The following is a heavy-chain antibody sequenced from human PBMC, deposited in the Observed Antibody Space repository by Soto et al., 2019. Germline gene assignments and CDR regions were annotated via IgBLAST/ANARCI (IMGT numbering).Heavy chain of an antibody. CDR3: ARGDDYDSSGYLFDY. J-gene: IGHJ4*02. D-gene: IGHD3-22*01. V-gene: IGHV3-30-3*01. CDR2: ISYDGSNK. CDR1: GFTCSSYA. Sequence: QVQLVESGGGVVQPGRSLRLSCAASGFTCSSYAMHWVRQAPGKGLVWVAVISYDGSNKYYADSVKGRFTISRDNSKNTLYLQMNSLRAEDTAVYYCARGDDYDSSGYLFDYWGQGTLVTVSS.